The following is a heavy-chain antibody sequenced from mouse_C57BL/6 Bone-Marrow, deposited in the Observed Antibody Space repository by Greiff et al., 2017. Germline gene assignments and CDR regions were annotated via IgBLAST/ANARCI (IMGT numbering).Heavy chain of an antibody. CDR1: GYTFTSYW. CDR2: IYPGSGST. D-gene: IGHD1-1*01. CDR3: ARDYYGSSRGMDY. J-gene: IGHJ4*01. Sequence: QVQLQQPGAELVKPGASVKMSCKASGYTFTSYWITWVKQRPGQGLEWIGDIYPGSGSTNYNEKFKSKATLTVDTSSSTAYMQLSSLTSEDSAVYYCARDYYGSSRGMDYWGHGTSVTVSS. V-gene: IGHV1-55*01.